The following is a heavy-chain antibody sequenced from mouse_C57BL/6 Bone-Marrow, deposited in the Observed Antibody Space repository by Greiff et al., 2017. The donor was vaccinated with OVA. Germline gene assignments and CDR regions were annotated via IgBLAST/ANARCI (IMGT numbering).Heavy chain of an antibody. CDR2: ISYDGSN. CDR3: ARFYDGYPYYAMDY. J-gene: IGHJ4*01. Sequence: EVKLMESGPGLVKPSQSLSLTCSVTGYSITSGYYWNWIRQFPGNKLEWMGYISYDGSNNYNPSLKNRISITRDTSKNQFFLKLNSVTTEDTATYYCARFYDGYPYYAMDYWGQGTSVTVSS. V-gene: IGHV3-6*01. CDR1: GYSITSGYY. D-gene: IGHD2-3*01.